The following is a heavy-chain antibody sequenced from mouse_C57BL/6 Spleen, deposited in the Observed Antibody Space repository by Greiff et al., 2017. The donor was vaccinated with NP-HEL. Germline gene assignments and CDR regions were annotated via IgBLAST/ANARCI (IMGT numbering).Heavy chain of an antibody. CDR2: INPSSGYT. D-gene: IGHD2-12*01. CDR1: GYTFTSYW. Sequence: VQLQQSGAELAKPGASVKLSCKASGYTFTSYWMHWVKQRPGQGLEWIGYINPSSGYTKYNQKFKDKATLTADKSSSTAYMQLSSLTSEDSAVYYCARSDSDWYFDVWGTGTTVTVSS. J-gene: IGHJ1*03. CDR3: ARSDSDWYFDV. V-gene: IGHV1-7*01.